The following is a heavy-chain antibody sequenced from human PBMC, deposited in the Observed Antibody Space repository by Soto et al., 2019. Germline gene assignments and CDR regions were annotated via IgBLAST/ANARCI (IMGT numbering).Heavy chain of an antibody. CDR3: GRGWYSSSWYGAGYYGMDV. D-gene: IGHD6-13*01. V-gene: IGHV1-3*01. J-gene: IGHJ6*02. CDR1: GYTFTSYA. Sequence: VASVKVSCKASGYTFTSYAMHLVRQAPGQRLEWMGWINAGNGNTKYAQKFQGWVTMTRDTSISTAYMELSRLRSDDTAVYYCGRGWYSSSWYGAGYYGMDVWGQGTTVTVSS. CDR2: INAGNGNT.